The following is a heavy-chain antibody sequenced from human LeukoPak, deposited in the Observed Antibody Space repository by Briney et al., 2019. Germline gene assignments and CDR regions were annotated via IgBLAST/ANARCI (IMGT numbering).Heavy chain of an antibody. D-gene: IGHD6-19*01. J-gene: IGHJ4*02. CDR3: ARRRIAVAEIDY. Sequence: GESLKISCKGSGYSFTTYWIGWVRQMPGKGLEWMGIIYPGDADIRYSSSFQGQVTFSADKSISTAYLQWSSLKASDTAMYYCARRRIAVAEIDYWGQGTLVTVSS. V-gene: IGHV5-51*01. CDR1: GYSFTTYW. CDR2: IYPGDADI.